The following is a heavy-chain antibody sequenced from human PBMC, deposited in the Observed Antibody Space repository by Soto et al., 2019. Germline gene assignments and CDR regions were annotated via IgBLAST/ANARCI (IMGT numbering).Heavy chain of an antibody. CDR2: ISYDGSNK. J-gene: IGHJ4*02. Sequence: QVQLVESGGGVVQPGRSLRLSCAASGFTFSSYAMHWVRQAPGKGLEWVAVISYDGSNKYYADSVKGRFTISRDNSKNTLYLQMNSLRAEDTAVYYCAREGVKWLQYFDYWGQGTLVTVSS. D-gene: IGHD3-22*01. V-gene: IGHV3-30-3*01. CDR3: AREGVKWLQYFDY. CDR1: GFTFSSYA.